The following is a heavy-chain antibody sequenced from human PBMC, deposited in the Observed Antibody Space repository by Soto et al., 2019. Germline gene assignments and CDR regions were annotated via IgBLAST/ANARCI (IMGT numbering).Heavy chain of an antibody. CDR2: ISGSGGST. CDR1: GFTFSSYA. D-gene: IGHD3-3*01. CDR3: AKIHPIFGVVIIPKNWFDP. V-gene: IGHV3-23*01. J-gene: IGHJ5*02. Sequence: GGSLRLSXAASGFTFSSYAMSWVRQAPGKGLEWVSAISGSGGSTYYADSVKGRFTISRDNSKNTLYLQMNSLRAEDTAVYYCAKIHPIFGVVIIPKNWFDPWGQGTLVTVSS.